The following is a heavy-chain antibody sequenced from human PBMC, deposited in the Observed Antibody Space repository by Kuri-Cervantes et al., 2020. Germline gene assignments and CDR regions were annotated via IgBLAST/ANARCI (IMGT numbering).Heavy chain of an antibody. CDR3: ARVDSGSYWGGFDP. D-gene: IGHD1-26*01. CDR1: GYTFTSYD. V-gene: IGHV1-8*01. J-gene: IGHJ5*02. CDR2: MNPNRGNT. Sequence: ASVKVSCKASGYTFTSYDINWVRQATGQGLEWMGWMNPNRGNTGYAQKFQGRVTMTRNTSISTAYMELSSLRSEDTAVYYCARVDSGSYWGGFDPWGQGTLVTVSS.